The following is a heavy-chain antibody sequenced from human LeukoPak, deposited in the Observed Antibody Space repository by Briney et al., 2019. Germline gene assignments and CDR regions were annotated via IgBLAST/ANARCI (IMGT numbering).Heavy chain of an antibody. J-gene: IGHJ3*02. CDR1: GASISSGHW. CDR3: VTSIALAGWGAFDI. V-gene: IGHV4-4*02. Sequence: KPSETLSLTCAVSGASISSGHWWSWVRQPPGKGLEWIGEIFHSGTTNYNASLKSRVTISVDNSKNQFSLKLNSLTAADTAVYYCVTSIALAGWGAFDIWGQGTMVTVSS. CDR2: IFHSGTT. D-gene: IGHD6-19*01.